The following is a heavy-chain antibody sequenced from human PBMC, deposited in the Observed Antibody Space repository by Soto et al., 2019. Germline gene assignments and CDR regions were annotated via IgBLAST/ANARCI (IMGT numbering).Heavy chain of an antibody. V-gene: IGHV3-30*04. D-gene: IGHD6-6*01. Sequence: QVQLVESGGGVVQPGRSLRLSCAASGFSISRSAMHWVRQAPGKGLEWVAVIAYDGSNRWYADSVKGRFTISRDNAKNSLYLQMNSLRDEDTAVYYCARGGSSSDNGMDVWGQGTTVTVSS. J-gene: IGHJ6*02. CDR1: GFSISRSA. CDR2: IAYDGSNR. CDR3: ARGGSSSDNGMDV.